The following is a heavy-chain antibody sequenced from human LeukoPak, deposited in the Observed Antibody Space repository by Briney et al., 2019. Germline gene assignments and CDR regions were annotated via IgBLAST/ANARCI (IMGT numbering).Heavy chain of an antibody. V-gene: IGHV4-59*01. CDR1: GGSISSYY. J-gene: IGHJ4*02. Sequence: SETLSLTCTVSGGSISSYYWSWIRQPPGKGLDWMGYIYYSGSTNYNPSLKSRVTISVDTSKNQFSLKLSSVTAADTAVYYCARGDIAARHIDYWGQGTLVTVSS. D-gene: IGHD6-6*01. CDR2: IYYSGST. CDR3: ARGDIAARHIDY.